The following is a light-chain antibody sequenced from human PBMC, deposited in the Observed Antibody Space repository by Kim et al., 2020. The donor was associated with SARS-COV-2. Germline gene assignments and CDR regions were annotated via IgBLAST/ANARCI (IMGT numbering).Light chain of an antibody. J-gene: IGLJ2*01. CDR2: GKN. Sequence: SSELTQDPAVSVALGQTVRITCQGDSLRSYYTTWYQKKPGQAPIVVVYGKNNRPSGIPDRFSGSSSGNTASLTITGTQAGDEADYYCNSRDNNDNVLFGGGTQLTVL. CDR1: SLRSYY. CDR3: NSRDNNDNVL. V-gene: IGLV3-19*01.